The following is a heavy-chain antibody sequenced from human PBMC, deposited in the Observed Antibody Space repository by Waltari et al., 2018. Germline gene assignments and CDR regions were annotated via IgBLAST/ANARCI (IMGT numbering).Heavy chain of an antibody. CDR2: IYHSGST. V-gene: IGHV4-38-2*01. Sequence: QVQLQESGPGLVKPSETLSLTCAVSGYSISSGYYWGWIRQPPGKGLEWIGSIYHSGSTYYHPSLKSRGTISVDTSKNQFSRKLSSVTAADTAVYFCASGPGGDYWGQGTLVTVSS. D-gene: IGHD2-8*02. CDR3: ASGPGGDY. J-gene: IGHJ4*02. CDR1: GYSISSGYY.